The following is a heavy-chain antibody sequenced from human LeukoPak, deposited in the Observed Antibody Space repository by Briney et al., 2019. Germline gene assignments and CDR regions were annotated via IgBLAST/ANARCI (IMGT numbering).Heavy chain of an antibody. CDR3: AKVYRYYDSSCQH. Sequence: PGGTLRLSCAASGFTFDDYAMHWVRQSPGKDLEWVSLISGDGRSTYFADSVKGRFTISRDNSKNSLYLQMNSLRTEDTALYYCAKVYRYYDSSCQHWGQGTLVTVSS. V-gene: IGHV3-43*02. CDR1: GFTFDDYA. D-gene: IGHD3-22*01. CDR2: ISGDGRST. J-gene: IGHJ1*01.